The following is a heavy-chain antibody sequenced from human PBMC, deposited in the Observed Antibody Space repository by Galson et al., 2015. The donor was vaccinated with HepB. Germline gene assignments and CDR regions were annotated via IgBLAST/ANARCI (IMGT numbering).Heavy chain of an antibody. D-gene: IGHD3-22*01. CDR3: ARSRTSRIVVVIRDDAFDI. CDR2: IYHSGST. V-gene: IGHV4-30-2*01. CDR1: GGSISSGGYS. Sequence: TLSLTCAVSGGSISSGGYSWSWIRQPPGKGLEWIGYIYHSGSTYYNPSLKSRVTISVDRSKNQFSLKLSSVTAADTAVYYCARSRTSRIVVVIRDDAFDIWGQGTMVTVSS. J-gene: IGHJ3*02.